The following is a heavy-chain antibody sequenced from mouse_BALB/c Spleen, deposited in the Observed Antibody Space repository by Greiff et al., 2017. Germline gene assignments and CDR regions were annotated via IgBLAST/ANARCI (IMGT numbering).Heavy chain of an antibody. CDR3: ARRDFGHFDV. CDR2: IDPENGNT. CDR1: GFNIKDYY. J-gene: IGHJ1*01. V-gene: IGHV14-1*02. Sequence: EVQLQQSGAELVRPGALVKLSCKASGFNIKDYYMHWVKQRPEHGLEWIGWIDPENGNTIYDPKFQGKASITADTSSNTAYLQLSSLTSEDTAVYYCARRDFGHFDVWGAGTTVTVSS.